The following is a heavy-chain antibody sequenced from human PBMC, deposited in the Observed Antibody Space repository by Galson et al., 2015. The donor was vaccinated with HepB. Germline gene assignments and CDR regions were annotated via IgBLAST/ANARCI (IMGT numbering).Heavy chain of an antibody. CDR2: ISRDSTYI. J-gene: IGHJ6*02. CDR1: GFTFSSYS. V-gene: IGHV3-21*01. D-gene: IGHD2-2*01. Sequence: SLRLSCAASGFTFSSYSMNWVRQAPGKGLEWVSSISRDSTYIHYTDSVKGRFTICRDSAQNSVYLQMNSLRADDTAVYYCTRGYSTATGSDGYYYYGMDVWGQGTTVSVSS. CDR3: TRGYSTATGSDGYYYYGMDV.